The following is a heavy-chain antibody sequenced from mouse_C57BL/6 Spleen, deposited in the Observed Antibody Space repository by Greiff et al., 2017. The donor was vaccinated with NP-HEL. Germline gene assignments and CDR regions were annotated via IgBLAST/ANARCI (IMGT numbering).Heavy chain of an antibody. D-gene: IGHD1-1*01. J-gene: IGHJ4*01. CDR1: GFTFSSYG. Sequence: EVQVVESGGDLVKPGGSLKLSCAASGFTFSSYGMSWVRQTPDKRLEWVATISSGGSYTYYPDSVKGRFTISRDNAKNTLYLQMSSLKSEDTAMYYCARHYYYGSSIYAMDYWGQGTSVTVSS. CDR3: ARHYYYGSSIYAMDY. V-gene: IGHV5-6*01. CDR2: ISSGGSYT.